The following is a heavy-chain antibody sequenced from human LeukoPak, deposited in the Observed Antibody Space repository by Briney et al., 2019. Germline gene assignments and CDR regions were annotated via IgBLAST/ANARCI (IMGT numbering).Heavy chain of an antibody. Sequence: GRSLRLSCAASGFTFEDYGMSWVRQGPGKGLEWVSAIDRNGDSTGYADSVKGRFTISRDNAKNSLYLQMNRLRAEDTAVYYCASLPPFDYGGNNANDYWGQGTLVTVSS. CDR2: IDRNGDST. CDR1: GFTFEDYG. CDR3: ASLPPFDYGGNNANDY. D-gene: IGHD4-23*01. V-gene: IGHV3-20*04. J-gene: IGHJ4*02.